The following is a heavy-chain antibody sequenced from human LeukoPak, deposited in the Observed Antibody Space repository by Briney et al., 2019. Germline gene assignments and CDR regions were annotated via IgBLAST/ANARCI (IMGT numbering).Heavy chain of an antibody. D-gene: IGHD2-21*01. CDR1: GFTFSSYG. Sequence: GGSLRLSCSVSGFTFSSYGMHWVRRAPGKGLVLVSLIYSGGDTNYADSVKGRFNISRDNPKNTLYLQMNSLRVEDTAVYYCVKDPGRGGDRDYWGQGTLVIVSS. V-gene: IGHV3-NL1*01. CDR2: IYSGGDT. J-gene: IGHJ4*02. CDR3: VKDPGRGGDRDY.